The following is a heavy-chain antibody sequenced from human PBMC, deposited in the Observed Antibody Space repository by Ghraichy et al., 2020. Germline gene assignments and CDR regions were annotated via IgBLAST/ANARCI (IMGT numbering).Heavy chain of an antibody. Sequence: LSLTCVGSGFTFSSYSMNWVRQSPGKCLEWVSYITSSSRTKSYADSVKGRFTISSDNAHSSLYLQMNSLRDEDTAVYYCARGSKVVRFFYYDGMDVWGQGTTVTVSS. J-gene: IGHJ6*02. CDR3: ARGSKVVRFFYYDGMDV. CDR2: ITSSSRTK. V-gene: IGHV3-48*02. D-gene: IGHD4-23*01. CDR1: GFTFSSYS.